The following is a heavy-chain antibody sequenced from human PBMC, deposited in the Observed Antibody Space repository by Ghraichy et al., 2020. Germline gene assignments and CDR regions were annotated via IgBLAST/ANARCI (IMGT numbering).Heavy chain of an antibody. Sequence: SETLSLTCTVSGGSISSYYWSWIRQPPGKGLEWIGYIYYSGSTNYNPSLKSRVTISVDTSKNQFSLKLSSVTAADTAVYYCAREIYGDYTSPYFDYWGQGTLVTVSS. CDR2: IYYSGST. CDR3: AREIYGDYTSPYFDY. CDR1: GGSISSYY. D-gene: IGHD4-17*01. V-gene: IGHV4-59*01. J-gene: IGHJ4*02.